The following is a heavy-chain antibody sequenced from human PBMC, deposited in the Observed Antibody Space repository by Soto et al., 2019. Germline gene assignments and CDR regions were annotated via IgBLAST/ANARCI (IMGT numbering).Heavy chain of an antibody. CDR2: IIPIFGTA. J-gene: IGHJ3*02. CDR1: GGTFSSYA. Sequence: SVKVSCKASGGTFSSYAISWVRQAPGQGLEWMGGIIPIFGTANYAQKFQGRVTITADESTSTAYMELSSLRSEDTAVYYCAGPVEMATIHAFDIWGQGTMVTVSS. CDR3: AGPVEMATIHAFDI. V-gene: IGHV1-69*13. D-gene: IGHD5-12*01.